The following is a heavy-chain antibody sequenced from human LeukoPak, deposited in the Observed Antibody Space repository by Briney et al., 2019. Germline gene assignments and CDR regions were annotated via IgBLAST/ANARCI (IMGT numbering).Heavy chain of an antibody. CDR1: GFTFSSYW. CDR3: AREDYDSPGDY. V-gene: IGHV3-7*05. D-gene: IGHD3-22*01. CDR2: IKQDGNEK. Sequence: GGFLRLSCAASGFTFSSYWMSWVRQAPGKGLEWVANIKQDGNEKYYVDSVKGRFSISRDNAKNSLYLQMNSLRAEDTAVYYCAREDYDSPGDYWGQATLVTVSS. J-gene: IGHJ4*02.